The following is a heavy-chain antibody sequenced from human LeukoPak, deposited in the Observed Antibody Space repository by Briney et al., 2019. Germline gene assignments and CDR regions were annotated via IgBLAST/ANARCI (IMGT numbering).Heavy chain of an antibody. CDR3: ARVASDPLYYYMDV. V-gene: IGHV1-69*05. CDR1: GGTFSSYA. Sequence: GASVKVSCKASGGTFSSYAISWVRQAPGQGLEWMGGIIPIFGTANYAQKFQGRVTITTDESTSTAYMELSSLRSEDTAVYYCARVASDPLYYYMDVCGKGTTVTVSS. D-gene: IGHD5-12*01. J-gene: IGHJ6*03. CDR2: IIPIFGTA.